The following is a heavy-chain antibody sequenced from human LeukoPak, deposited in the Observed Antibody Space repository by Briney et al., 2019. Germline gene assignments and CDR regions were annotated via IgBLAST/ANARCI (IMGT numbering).Heavy chain of an antibody. CDR1: GYXFTSYG. Sequence: ASVKVSCKASGYXFTSYGISWVRQAPGQGREWMGRISAYNGNTNYAQKLQGRVTMTTDTSTSTAYMELRSLRSDDTAVYYCARVYYYDSSGYYYLRYFDYWGQGTLVTVSS. J-gene: IGHJ4*02. CDR2: ISAYNGNT. D-gene: IGHD3-22*01. CDR3: ARVYYYDSSGYYYLRYFDY. V-gene: IGHV1-18*01.